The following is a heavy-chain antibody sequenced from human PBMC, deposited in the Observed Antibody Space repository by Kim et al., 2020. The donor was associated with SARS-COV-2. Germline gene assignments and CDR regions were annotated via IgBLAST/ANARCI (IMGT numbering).Heavy chain of an antibody. Sequence: SETLSLTCTVSGASISSSYLTWIRQPPGKGLEWIGCIYDSETTNYNPSLRSRATISVDTSKNQVSLKLRSLTAADTAVYYCARGAVGGTQYSWFDPWGQG. J-gene: IGHJ5*01. D-gene: IGHD6-13*01. CDR2: IYDSETT. V-gene: IGHV4-59*12. CDR3: ARGAVGGTQYSWFDP. CDR1: GASISSSY.